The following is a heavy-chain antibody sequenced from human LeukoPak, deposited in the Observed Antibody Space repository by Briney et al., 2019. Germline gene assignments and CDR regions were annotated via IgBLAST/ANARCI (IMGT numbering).Heavy chain of an antibody. Sequence: GGTLRLSCAASGFTFSSYGMSWVRQAPGKGLEWVSAISGSGGSTYYADSVKGRFTISRDNSKNTLYLHMNSLRAEDTAVYYCAKDRGIISDYWGQGTLVTVSS. D-gene: IGHD3-10*01. J-gene: IGHJ4*02. V-gene: IGHV3-23*01. CDR3: AKDRGIISDY. CDR1: GFTFSSYG. CDR2: ISGSGGST.